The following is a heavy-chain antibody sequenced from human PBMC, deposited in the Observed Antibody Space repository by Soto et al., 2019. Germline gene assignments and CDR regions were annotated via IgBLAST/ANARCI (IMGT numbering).Heavy chain of an antibody. V-gene: IGHV3-23*01. CDR2: ISGSDDST. D-gene: IGHD6-6*01. J-gene: IGHJ4*02. CDR3: ANRSSSSTFDY. Sequence: EVQLLESGGGLVQPGESLRLSCAASGFTFSSYAMSWVRQAPGKGLEWVSVISGSDDSTYYADSVKGRFTISRDNSKNTLYLQMNSLGAEDTAVYYCANRSSSSTFDYWGQGTLVTVSS. CDR1: GFTFSSYA.